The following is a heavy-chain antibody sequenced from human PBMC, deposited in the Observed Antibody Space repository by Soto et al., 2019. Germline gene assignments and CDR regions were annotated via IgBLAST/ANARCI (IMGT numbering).Heavy chain of an antibody. CDR1: RFPFSTYG. Sequence: QVQLVESGGGVVQPGRSLRLSCAASRFPFSTYGMHWVRQAPGKGLEWVAVISYDGSEKYYADSVKGRFTISRDNSKNTLYLQMDSLRTENTAVYFCAKDWSYNYDTDAFDIWGQGTMVTVSS. CDR2: ISYDGSEK. D-gene: IGHD1-26*01. CDR3: AKDWSYNYDTDAFDI. V-gene: IGHV3-30*18. J-gene: IGHJ3*02.